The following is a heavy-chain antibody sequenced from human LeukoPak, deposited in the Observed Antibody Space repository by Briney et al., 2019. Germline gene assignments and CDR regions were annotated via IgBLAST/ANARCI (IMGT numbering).Heavy chain of an antibody. CDR1: GGSISSGGYY. Sequence: PSETLSLTCTVSGGSISSGGYYWSWIRQHPGKSLEWIGYIYYSGSTYYNPSLKSRVTISVDTSKNQFSLKLSSVTAADTAVYYCARSRRLRLGELSLSDYWGQGTLVTVSS. V-gene: IGHV4-31*03. CDR2: IYYSGST. J-gene: IGHJ4*02. CDR3: ARSRRLRLGELSLSDY. D-gene: IGHD3-16*02.